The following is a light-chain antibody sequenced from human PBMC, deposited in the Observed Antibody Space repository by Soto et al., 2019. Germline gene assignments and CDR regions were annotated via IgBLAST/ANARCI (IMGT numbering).Light chain of an antibody. J-gene: IGKJ4*01. Sequence: DIQMTQSPSSLSASVGDRVTITCQASQDISNYLNWYQQKPGQAPKLLIYDASKLETGVPSRVNGSGSGTDFTFTISSLQNEDIATYYCQQYDNLLSLTFGVGTKVEIK. CDR3: QQYDNLLSLT. V-gene: IGKV1-33*01. CDR1: QDISNY. CDR2: DAS.